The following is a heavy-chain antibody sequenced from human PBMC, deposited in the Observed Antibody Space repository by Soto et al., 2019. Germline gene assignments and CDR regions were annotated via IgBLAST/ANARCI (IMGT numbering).Heavy chain of an antibody. Sequence: SETLSLTCTVSGGSISSSSYYWGWIRQPPGKGLEWIGSIYYSGSTYYNPSLKSRVTISVDTSKNQFSLKLSSVTAADTAVYYCARRDGYANPYFDYWGQGTLVTVSS. CDR1: GGSISSSSYY. D-gene: IGHD5-12*01. CDR2: IYYSGST. CDR3: ARRDGYANPYFDY. V-gene: IGHV4-39*01. J-gene: IGHJ4*02.